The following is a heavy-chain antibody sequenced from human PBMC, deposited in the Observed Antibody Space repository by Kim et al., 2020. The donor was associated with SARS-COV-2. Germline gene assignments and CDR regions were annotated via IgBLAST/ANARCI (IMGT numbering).Heavy chain of an antibody. Sequence: VKGRFTISRDKSKNTLYLQMNSLRAEDTAVYYCAKIISPSIAVAGRAFDIWGQGTMVTVSS. D-gene: IGHD6-19*01. CDR3: AKIISPSIAVAGRAFDI. J-gene: IGHJ3*02. V-gene: IGHV3-23*01.